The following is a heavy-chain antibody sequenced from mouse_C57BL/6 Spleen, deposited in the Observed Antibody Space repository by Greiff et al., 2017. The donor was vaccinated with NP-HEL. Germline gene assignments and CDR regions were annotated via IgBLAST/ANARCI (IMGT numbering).Heavy chain of an antibody. CDR1: GFTFSNYW. CDR2: IRLKSDNYAT. J-gene: IGHJ3*01. CDR3: TGDPFDYDVWFAY. D-gene: IGHD2-4*01. V-gene: IGHV6-3*01. Sequence: EVKLMESGGGLVQPGGSMKLSCVASGFTFSNYWMNWVRQSPEKGLEWVAQIRLKSDNYATHYAESVKGRFTISRDDSKSSVYLQMNNLRAEDTGIYYCTGDPFDYDVWFAYWGQGTLVTVSA.